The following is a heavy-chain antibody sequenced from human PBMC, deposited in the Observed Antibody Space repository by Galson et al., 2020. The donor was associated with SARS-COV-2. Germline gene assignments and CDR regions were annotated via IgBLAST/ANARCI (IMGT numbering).Heavy chain of an antibody. Sequence: AGSLRLSCLPSGFTFSDYFMSWIRQTPGNVLEWDSYISSSGRTIYYTDSVKGRFNIPRDNAKNSLYLQMNSLRAEDSAAYCCARDGKLPDGWGQGTVVTVSS. V-gene: IGHV3-11*01. CDR3: ARDGKLPDG. CDR1: GFTFSDYF. J-gene: IGHJ4*01. CDR2: ISSSGRTI. D-gene: IGHD1-1*01.